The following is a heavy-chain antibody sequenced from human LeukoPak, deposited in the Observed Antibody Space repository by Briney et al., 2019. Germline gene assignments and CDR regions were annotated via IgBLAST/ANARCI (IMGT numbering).Heavy chain of an antibody. CDR3: AKDVGKWESLHFFDY. CDR2: ISGGGAST. CDR1: GFTLSTNA. V-gene: IGHV3-23*01. Sequence: GGSLRLSCLTSGFTLSTNAMSWVRQAPGKGLEWISGISGGGASTYYADSVKGRFTISRDESRNTLYLQMNSLRGDDTAVYYCAKDVGKWESLHFFDYWGQGTLVTVSS. J-gene: IGHJ4*02. D-gene: IGHD1-26*01.